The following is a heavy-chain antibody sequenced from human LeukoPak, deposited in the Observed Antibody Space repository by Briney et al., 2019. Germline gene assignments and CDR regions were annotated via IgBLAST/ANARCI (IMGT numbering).Heavy chain of an antibody. D-gene: IGHD4-17*01. CDR2: IYYSGST. CDR3: ARFDYEVNQIFDY. CDR1: GGSISSSSYY. J-gene: IGHJ4*01. V-gene: IGHV4-39*07. Sequence: NPSETLSLTCTVSGGSISSSSYYWGWIRQPPGKGLEWIGSIYYSGSTNYNPSLKSRVTISVDTSKNQFSLKMSSVTAADTAVYYCARFDYEVNQIFDYWGQGTLVTVSS.